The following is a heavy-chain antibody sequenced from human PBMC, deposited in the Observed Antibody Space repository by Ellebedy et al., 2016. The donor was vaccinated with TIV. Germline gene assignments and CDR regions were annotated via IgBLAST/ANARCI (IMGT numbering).Heavy chain of an antibody. V-gene: IGHV4-34*09. CDR2: IYYSGST. CDR1: GGSFSGYY. CDR3: ARMGRYDSSGYYFDY. D-gene: IGHD3-22*01. Sequence: LRLSCAVYGGSFSGYYWSWIRQPPGKGLEWIGYIYYSGSTYYNPSLKSRVTISVDTSKNQFSLKLSSVTAADTAVYYCARMGRYDSSGYYFDYWGQGTLVTVSS. J-gene: IGHJ4*02.